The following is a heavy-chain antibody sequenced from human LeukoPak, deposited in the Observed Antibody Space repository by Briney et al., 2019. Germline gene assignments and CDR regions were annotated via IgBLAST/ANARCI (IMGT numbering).Heavy chain of an antibody. V-gene: IGHV4-59*01. J-gene: IGHJ3*02. CDR3: ARSSYYYAADASDI. CDR1: GGSISSYY. D-gene: IGHD3-10*01. CDR2: IYYSGST. Sequence: SETLSLTCTVSGGSISSYYWSWIRQPPGKGLEWIGYIYYSGSTKYNPSLKSRVTISVDTSKNQFSLKLSSVTAADTAVYYCARSSYYYAADASDIWGQGTMVTVSS.